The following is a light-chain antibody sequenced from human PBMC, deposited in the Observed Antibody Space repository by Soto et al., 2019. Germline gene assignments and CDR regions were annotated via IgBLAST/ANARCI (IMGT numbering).Light chain of an antibody. V-gene: IGKV1-6*01. CDR3: LQDYNFPLT. Sequence: IPMTQSPSSVSASLGDRVTITCRASQDIGNDLAWYQQRRGQAPKLLIYAASSLQSGLPSRFSGGGSGTDFTLTINNLQPGDIATYYCLQDYNFPLTFGGGTKVEI. CDR1: QDIGND. CDR2: AAS. J-gene: IGKJ4*01.